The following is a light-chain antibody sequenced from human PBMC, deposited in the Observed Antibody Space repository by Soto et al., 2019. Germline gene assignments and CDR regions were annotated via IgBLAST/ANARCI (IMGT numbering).Light chain of an antibody. Sequence: EIVMTQSPATLSVSPGERATLSCRASQSVGSDLAWYQQKPGQAPRLVIYDIFTRATGIPARFSGSGSGTDFTLTISSLEPEDFAVYYCQQRDNWPRTFGQGTKVDIK. J-gene: IGKJ1*01. V-gene: IGKV3-11*01. CDR3: QQRDNWPRT. CDR2: DIF. CDR1: QSVGSD.